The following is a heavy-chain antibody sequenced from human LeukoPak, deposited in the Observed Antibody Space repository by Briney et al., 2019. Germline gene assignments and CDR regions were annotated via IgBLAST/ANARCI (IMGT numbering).Heavy chain of an antibody. J-gene: IGHJ4*02. CDR1: GVSISSYY. Sequence: SETLSLTCTVSGVSISSYYWSWIRQPPGKGLEWIGYIYYSGSTNYNASLKSRVTISVDTSKNQFSLKLSSVTAADTAVYYCASERGIVGDTTADYWGQGTLVTVSS. D-gene: IGHD1-26*01. V-gene: IGHV4-59*01. CDR2: IYYSGST. CDR3: ASERGIVGDTTADY.